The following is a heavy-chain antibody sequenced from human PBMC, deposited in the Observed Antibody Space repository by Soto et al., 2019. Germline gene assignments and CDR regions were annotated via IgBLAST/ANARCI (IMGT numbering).Heavy chain of an antibody. Sequence: GGSLRLSCAASCFTFSGSVIHWVRQAPGKGLEWVGRIRSKANGYATAYGPSVKGRFTISRADSRNTAFLQMSSLKIEDTAVYYCSGGENDYNYYYYFPMDVWGQGTTVTVSS. D-gene: IGHD4-4*01. J-gene: IGHJ6*02. CDR3: SGGENDYNYYYYFPMDV. CDR1: CFTFSGSV. CDR2: IRSKANGYAT. V-gene: IGHV3-73*01.